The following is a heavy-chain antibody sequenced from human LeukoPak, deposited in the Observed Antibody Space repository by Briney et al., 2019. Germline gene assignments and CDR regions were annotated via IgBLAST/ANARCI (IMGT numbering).Heavy chain of an antibody. CDR2: ISGSGGST. CDR3: AKGTMVRGVMPSSADY. V-gene: IGHV3-23*01. D-gene: IGHD3-10*01. Sequence: GGSLRLSCAASGFTFSSYAMSWVRQAPGKGLEWVSAISGSGGSTYYADSVKGRFTISRDNSKNTLYLQMNSLRAEDTAVYYCAKGTMVRGVMPSSADYLGQGTLVTVSS. J-gene: IGHJ4*02. CDR1: GFTFSSYA.